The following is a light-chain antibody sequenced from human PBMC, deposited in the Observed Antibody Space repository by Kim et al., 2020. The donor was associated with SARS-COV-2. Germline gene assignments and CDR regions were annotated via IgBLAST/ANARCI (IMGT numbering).Light chain of an antibody. CDR2: DTS. Sequence: EIVLTQSPATLSLSPGERATLSCRASQSITSNLAWYRQKLGQPPRLLIYDTSTRATGIPARFSGSGSGTDFTLTISSLKPEDFAVYYCQHRSDWPRSLTFGGGTKLEI. V-gene: IGKV3-11*01. CDR1: QSITSN. CDR3: QHRSDWPRSLT. J-gene: IGKJ4*01.